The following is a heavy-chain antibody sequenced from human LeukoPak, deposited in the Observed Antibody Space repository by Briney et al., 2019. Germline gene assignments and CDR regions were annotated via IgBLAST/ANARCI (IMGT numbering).Heavy chain of an antibody. CDR1: GGSISSSSYY. Sequence: SETLSLTCTVSGGSISSSSYYWGWIRQPPGKGLEWIGSIYYSGSTYYNPSLKSRVTISVDTSKNQFSLKLSSVTAADTAVYYCARDGVYGGNQPDYWGQGTLVTVSS. J-gene: IGHJ4*02. D-gene: IGHD4-23*01. V-gene: IGHV4-39*07. CDR2: IYYSGST. CDR3: ARDGVYGGNQPDY.